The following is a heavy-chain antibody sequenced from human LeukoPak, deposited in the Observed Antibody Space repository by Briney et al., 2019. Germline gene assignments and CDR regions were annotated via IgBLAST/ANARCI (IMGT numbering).Heavy chain of an antibody. V-gene: IGHV3-30*03. CDR2: ITYDGSNK. Sequence: PGGSLRLSCAASGFTFSSHGMHWVRQAPGKGLEWVAVITYDGSNKYYADSVKGRFTISRDNSKNTLHVQMNSLRAEDTAVYYCAQSTSSSVVGDYWGQGTLVTVSS. CDR3: AQSTSSSVVGDY. J-gene: IGHJ4*02. D-gene: IGHD6-6*01. CDR1: GFTFSSHG.